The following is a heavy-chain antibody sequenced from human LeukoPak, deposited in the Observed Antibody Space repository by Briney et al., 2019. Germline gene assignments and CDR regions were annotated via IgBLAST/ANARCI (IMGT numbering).Heavy chain of an antibody. Sequence: AGGSLRLSCAASGFTFSSYWMHWVRQAPGKGLVWVSRINSDGSSTSYADSVKGRFTVSRDNYKNTVSLQMNSLRAEDTAVYYCATDYYDRSGDYTVDHWGQGTLVTVSS. D-gene: IGHD3-22*01. CDR3: ATDYYDRSGDYTVDH. J-gene: IGHJ4*02. V-gene: IGHV3-74*01. CDR2: INSDGSST. CDR1: GFTFSSYW.